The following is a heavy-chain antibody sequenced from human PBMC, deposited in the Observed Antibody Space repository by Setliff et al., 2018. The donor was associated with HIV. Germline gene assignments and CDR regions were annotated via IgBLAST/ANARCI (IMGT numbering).Heavy chain of an antibody. D-gene: IGHD3-16*01. CDR3: VKGGMTNAAFNI. CDR1: GFTFRNYG. CDR2: IRLDGSDK. J-gene: IGHJ3*02. Sequence: PGGSLRLSCAASGFTFRNYGMHWVRQTPGKGLEWVAFIRLDGSDKFYADSVKGRFTISRDNSKNTLYLQMNSLRLEDTALYYCVKGGMTNAAFNIWGPGTMVTVS. V-gene: IGHV3-30*02.